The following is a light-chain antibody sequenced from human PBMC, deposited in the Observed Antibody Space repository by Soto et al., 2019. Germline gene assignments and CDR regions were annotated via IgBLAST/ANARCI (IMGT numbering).Light chain of an antibody. V-gene: IGLV2-23*01. CDR1: SSDVGSYNL. Sequence: QSALTQPASVSGSPGQPITISYTGTSSDVGSYNLVSWYQQHPGKAPKLMIYEGSKRPSGVSNRFSGSKSGNTASLTISGLQAEDEADYYCCSYAGSSIVVFGGGTKLTVL. CDR2: EGS. CDR3: CSYAGSSIVV. J-gene: IGLJ2*01.